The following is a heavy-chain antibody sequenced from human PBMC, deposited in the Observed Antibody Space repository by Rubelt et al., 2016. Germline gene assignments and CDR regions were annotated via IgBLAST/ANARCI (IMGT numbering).Heavy chain of an antibody. Sequence: VRQAPGKGLEWVANIKQDGSEKYYVDSVKGRFTISRDNAKNSLYLQMNSLRAEDTAVYYCAKDLGYSGSYRFDYWGQGTLVTVSS. J-gene: IGHJ4*02. D-gene: IGHD1-26*01. V-gene: IGHV3-7*03. CDR2: IKQDGSEK. CDR3: AKDLGYSGSYRFDY.